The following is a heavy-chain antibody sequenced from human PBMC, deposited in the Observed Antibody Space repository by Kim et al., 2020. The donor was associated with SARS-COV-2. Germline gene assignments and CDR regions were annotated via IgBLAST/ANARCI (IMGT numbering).Heavy chain of an antibody. D-gene: IGHD6-19*01. CDR1: GFTFSSYS. J-gene: IGHJ4*02. CDR3: ARAGSPAVAGYFDY. V-gene: IGHV3-21*01. CDR2: ISSSSSYI. Sequence: GGSLRLSCAASGFTFSSYSMNWVRQAPGKGLEWVSSISSSSSYIYYADSVKGRFTISRDNAKNSLYLQMNSLRAEDTAVYYCARAGSPAVAGYFDYWGQGTLVTVSS.